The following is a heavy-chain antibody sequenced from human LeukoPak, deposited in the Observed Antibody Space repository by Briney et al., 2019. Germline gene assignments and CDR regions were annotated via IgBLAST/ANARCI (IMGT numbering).Heavy chain of an antibody. V-gene: IGHV3-21*01. Sequence: GGSLRLSCAASGFTFSSYSMNWVRQAPGKGLEWVSSISSSSNYIYYADSVKGRFTISRDNAKNSLYLQMNSLRAEDTAVYYCARDGTGSGSYYPYYYYYGMDVWGQGTTVTVSS. D-gene: IGHD3-10*01. CDR3: ARDGTGSGSYYPYYYYYGMDV. CDR1: GFTFSSYS. J-gene: IGHJ6*02. CDR2: ISSSSNYI.